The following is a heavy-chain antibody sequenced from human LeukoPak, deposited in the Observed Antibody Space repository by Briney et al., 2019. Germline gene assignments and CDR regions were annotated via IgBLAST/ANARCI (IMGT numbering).Heavy chain of an antibody. J-gene: IGHJ5*02. CDR2: FDPEDGET. Sequence: ASVTVSCKVSGSTLTELSMHWVRQAPGKGLEWMGGFDPEDGETFYAQDFQGRVIMTEDTSTDTAYMELSSLRSEDTAVYYCAAEHEKVDYRSTWFDPWGQGTLVTVSS. CDR3: AAEHEKVDYRSTWFDP. CDR1: GSTLTELS. D-gene: IGHD4/OR15-4a*01. V-gene: IGHV1-24*01.